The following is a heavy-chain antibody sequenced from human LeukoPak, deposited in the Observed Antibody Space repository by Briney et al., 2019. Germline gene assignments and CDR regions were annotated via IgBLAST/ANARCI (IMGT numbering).Heavy chain of an antibody. J-gene: IGHJ4*02. V-gene: IGHV3-48*03. CDR2: ISSRDNTI. CDR3: AREYGGSSPFAY. D-gene: IGHD4-23*01. CDR1: GFTFCSYE. Sequence: GGSLRLSCAASGFTFCSYETHWARPAPGGGREWVSYISSRDNTIYYADSVKGRFTISRDNANNSLYLQMNSLRAEATAVYYCAREYGGSSPFAYWGQGTLVTVSS.